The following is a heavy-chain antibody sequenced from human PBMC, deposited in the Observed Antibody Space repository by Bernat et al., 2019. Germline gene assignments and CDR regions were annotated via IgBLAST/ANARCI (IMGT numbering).Heavy chain of an antibody. CDR1: GFTFGDYA. CDR3: TREDLYDFWSGYYYYFDY. D-gene: IGHD3-3*01. CDR2: IRSKAYGGTT. Sequence: EVQLVESGGGLVQPGRSLRLSCTASGFTFGDYAMSWVRQAPGKGLEWVGFIRSKAYGGTTECAASVKGRFTISRDDSKSIAYLQMNSLKTEDTAVYYCTREDLYDFWSGYYYYFDYWGQGTLVTVSS. V-gene: IGHV3-49*04. J-gene: IGHJ4*02.